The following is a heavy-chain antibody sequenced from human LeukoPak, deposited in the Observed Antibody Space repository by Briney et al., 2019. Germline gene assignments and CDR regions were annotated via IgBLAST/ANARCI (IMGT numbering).Heavy chain of an antibody. CDR1: GFTFDDYA. Sequence: PGGSLRLSCAASGFTFDDYAMHWVRQAPGKGLEWVSGISWNSGSIGYADSVKGRFTISRDNAKNTLYLQMNSLRAEDTAVYYCARDLTNYYDTSGYYEAGHWGQGTLVTVSS. J-gene: IGHJ4*02. CDR3: ARDLTNYYDTSGYYEAGH. CDR2: ISWNSGSI. V-gene: IGHV3-9*01. D-gene: IGHD3-22*01.